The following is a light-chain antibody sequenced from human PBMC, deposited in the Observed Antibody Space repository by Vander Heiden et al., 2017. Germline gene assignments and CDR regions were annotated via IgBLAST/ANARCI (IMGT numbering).Light chain of an antibody. CDR3: CSYAGRYSYV. J-gene: IGLJ1*01. V-gene: IGLV2-11*01. CDR2: DVS. Sequence: QSALTQPRSVSGSPGQSVTISCTGTSSDVGDYNYVSWYQQHPGKAPKLIIYDVSKRPSGVPDRFSGSKYGNTASLTISGLQAEDEADYYCCSYAGRYSYVFGTGTKVAVL. CDR1: SSDVGDYNY.